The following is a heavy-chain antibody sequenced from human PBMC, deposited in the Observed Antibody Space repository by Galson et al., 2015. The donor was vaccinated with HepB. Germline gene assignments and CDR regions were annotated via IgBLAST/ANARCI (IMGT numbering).Heavy chain of an antibody. CDR2: IVVGSGNT. D-gene: IGHD3-16*01. CDR3: AADRTSSLGFDM. Sequence: SVKVSCKASGFTFTSSAVQWVRQARGQRLEWIGWIVVGSGNTNYAQKFQERVTITRDMSTSTAYMELSSLRSEDTAVYYCAADRTSSLGFDMWGQGTMVTVSS. J-gene: IGHJ3*02. V-gene: IGHV1-58*01. CDR1: GFTFTSSA.